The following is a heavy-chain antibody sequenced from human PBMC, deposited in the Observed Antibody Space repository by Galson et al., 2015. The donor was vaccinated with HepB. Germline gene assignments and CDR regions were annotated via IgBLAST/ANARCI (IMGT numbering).Heavy chain of an antibody. D-gene: IGHD6-13*01. V-gene: IGHV1-69*13. J-gene: IGHJ4*02. CDR3: ARGSSSSWYYLFDY. CDR1: GGTFSSYA. CDR2: IIPIFGTA. Sequence: SVKVSCKASGGTFSSYAISWVRQAPGQGLEWMGGIIPIFGTANYAQKFQGRVTITADESTSTAYMELSSLRSEDTAVYYCARGSSSSWYYLFDYWGQGTLVTVSS.